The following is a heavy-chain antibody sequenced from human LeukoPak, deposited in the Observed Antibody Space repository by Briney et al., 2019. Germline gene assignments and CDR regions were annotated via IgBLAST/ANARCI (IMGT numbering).Heavy chain of an antibody. CDR2: ISGSGGST. J-gene: IGHJ4*02. Sequence: GGSLRLSCAASGFTFSSYAMSWVRQAPGKGLEWVSAISGSGGSTYYADSVKGRFTISRDNSKNTLYLQMNSLRAEDTAVYYCARDRTRPPYYYDNSGYYPIDYWGQGTLVTVSS. CDR1: GFTFSSYA. D-gene: IGHD3-22*01. CDR3: ARDRTRPPYYYDNSGYYPIDY. V-gene: IGHV3-23*01.